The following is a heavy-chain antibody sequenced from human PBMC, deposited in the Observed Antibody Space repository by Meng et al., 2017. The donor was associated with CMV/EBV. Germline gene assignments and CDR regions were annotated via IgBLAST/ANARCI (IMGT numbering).Heavy chain of an antibody. J-gene: IGHJ5*02. V-gene: IGHV4-59*01. CDR3: ARDRGDEYPPGWFDP. CDR1: GGSISSYY. D-gene: IGHD6-6*01. Sequence: SETLSLTCTVSGGSISSYYWSWIRQPPGKGLEWIGYIYYSGSTNYNPSLKSRVTISVDTSKNKFSLKLSSVTAADTAVYYCARDRGDEYPPGWFDPWGQGTLVTVSS. CDR2: IYYSGST.